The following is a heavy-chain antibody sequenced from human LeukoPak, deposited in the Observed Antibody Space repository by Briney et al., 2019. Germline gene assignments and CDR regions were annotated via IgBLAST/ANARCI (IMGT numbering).Heavy chain of an antibody. CDR1: GSSLSGLS. V-gene: IGHV1-24*01. J-gene: IGHJ3*02. D-gene: IGHD2-15*01. Sequence: ASVKVSCTVSGSSLSGLSMHWVRHSPPKGLEWLGGFHPEDDEIIYAQNFQGRVTMTEDTSTDTAYMEVRSLRSEDTAVYYCATNAKGWSDAFDIWGQGTMVTVSS. CDR3: ATNAKGWSDAFDI. CDR2: FHPEDDEI.